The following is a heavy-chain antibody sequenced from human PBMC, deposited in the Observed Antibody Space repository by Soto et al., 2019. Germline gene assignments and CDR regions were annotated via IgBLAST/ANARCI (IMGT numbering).Heavy chain of an antibody. CDR1: GFTFDDYA. J-gene: IGHJ5*02. D-gene: IGHD3-3*01. CDR2: ISWNSGSI. V-gene: IGHV3-9*01. CDR3: AKGAYYDFWSGYYREGNWFDP. Sequence: GGSLRLSCAASGFTFDDYAMHWVRQAPGKGLEWVSGISWNSGSIGYADSVKGRFTISRDNAKNSLYLQMNSLRAEDTALYYCAKGAYYDFWSGYYREGNWFDPWGQGTLVTVSS.